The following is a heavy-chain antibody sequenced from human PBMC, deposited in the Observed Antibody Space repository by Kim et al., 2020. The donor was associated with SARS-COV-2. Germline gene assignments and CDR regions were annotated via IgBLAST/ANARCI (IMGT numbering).Heavy chain of an antibody. Sequence: GGSLRLSCAASGYTFKNYAMTWVRQAPGKGLEWVSCLSGSGRNGYYADSVKGRFTVSKDNSGDTLSLEMNSLRVEDTAVYYCAKGTKGYCAGDCYPDFWGQGTLVTVS. D-gene: IGHD2-21*02. J-gene: IGHJ4*02. CDR3: AKGTKGYCAGDCYPDF. V-gene: IGHV3-23*01. CDR2: LSGSGRNG. CDR1: GYTFKNYA.